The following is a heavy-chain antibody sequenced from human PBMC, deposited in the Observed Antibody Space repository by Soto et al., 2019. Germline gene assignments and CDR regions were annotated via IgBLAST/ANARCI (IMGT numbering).Heavy chain of an antibody. J-gene: IGHJ6*02. D-gene: IGHD1-26*01. CDR1: GYSFTSYW. V-gene: IGHV5-10-1*01. Sequence: GESLKISCKGSGYSFTSYWISWVRQMPGKGLEWMGRIDPSDSYTNYSPSFQGHVTISADKSISTAYLQWSSLKASDTAMYYCASQSISGSHSYYYYGMDVWGQGTTVTVSS. CDR3: ASQSISGSHSYYYYGMDV. CDR2: IDPSDSYT.